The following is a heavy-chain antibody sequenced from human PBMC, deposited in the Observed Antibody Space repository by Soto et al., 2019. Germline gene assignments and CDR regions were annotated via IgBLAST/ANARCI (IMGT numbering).Heavy chain of an antibody. CDR2: ISYDGNNK. CDR1: GFTFSSYA. J-gene: IGHJ4*02. CDR3: ARGGYCSGGSCPDY. D-gene: IGHD2-15*01. V-gene: IGHV3-30-3*01. Sequence: QVQLVESGGGVVQPGRSLRLSCAASGFTFSSYAMHWVRQAPGKGLEWVAVISYDGNNKYYADSVKGRFTISRDNSKNTLYLQMNSLRAEDTAVYYCARGGYCSGGSCPDYWGQGTLVTVSS.